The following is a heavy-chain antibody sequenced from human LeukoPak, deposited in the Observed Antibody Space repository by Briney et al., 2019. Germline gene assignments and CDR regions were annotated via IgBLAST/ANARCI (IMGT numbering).Heavy chain of an antibody. V-gene: IGHV3-30*04. J-gene: IGHJ4*02. CDR1: GFTFANYV. Sequence: GRSLGLSCAASGFTFANYVTHWVRQAPGKGLEWVAVTSPDEGLKFYGDSVEGRFTISRDNSKNTMYLQMNNLREEDTAVYYCTRDPILGAPDYFDYWGQGTLVTVSS. CDR3: TRDPILGAPDYFDY. CDR2: TSPDEGLK. D-gene: IGHD1-26*01.